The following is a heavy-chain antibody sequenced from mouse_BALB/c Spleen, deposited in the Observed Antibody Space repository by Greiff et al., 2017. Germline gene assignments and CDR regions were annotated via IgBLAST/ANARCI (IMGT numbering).Heavy chain of an antibody. CDR1: GYSFTSYW. D-gene: IGHD3-1*01. Sequence: VQLKQSGTVLARPGASVKMSCKASGYSFTSYWMHWVKQRPGQGLEWIGAIYPGNSDTSYNQKFKGKAKLTAVTSASTAYMELSSLTNEDSAVYYCTRSGIEGGYYFDYWGQGTTLTVSS. V-gene: IGHV1-5*01. CDR2: IYPGNSDT. J-gene: IGHJ2*01. CDR3: TRSGIEGGYYFDY.